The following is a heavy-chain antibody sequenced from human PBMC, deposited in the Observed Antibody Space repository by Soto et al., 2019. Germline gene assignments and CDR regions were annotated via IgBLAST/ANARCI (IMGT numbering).Heavy chain of an antibody. D-gene: IGHD6-6*01. CDR2: IIPILGIA. CDR1: GGTFSSYT. V-gene: IGHV1-69*02. CDR3: ARGVVYSSSLWFDP. Sequence: SVKVSCKASGGTFSSYTISWVRQAPGQGLEWMGRIIPILGIANYAQKLQGRVTITADKSTSTAYMELSSLRSEDTAVYYCARGVVYSSSLWFDPWGQGTLVTVSS. J-gene: IGHJ5*02.